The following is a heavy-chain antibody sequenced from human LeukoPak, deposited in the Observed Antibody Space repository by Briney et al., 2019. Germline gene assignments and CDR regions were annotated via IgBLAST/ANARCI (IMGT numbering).Heavy chain of an antibody. CDR3: AKGVPRSSPDH. D-gene: IGHD2-2*01. CDR2: IRGSGGSNT. CDR1: GFTFSTYA. J-gene: IGHJ4*02. V-gene: IGHV3-23*01. Sequence: QPGGSLRLSCAASGFTFSTYAMSCVRQAPGKGLEWVSTIRGSGGSNTYYADSVQGRFTISRDNSKNTLYLQMNTLRAEDTAVYVCAKGVPRSSPDHWGQGTLVTVSS.